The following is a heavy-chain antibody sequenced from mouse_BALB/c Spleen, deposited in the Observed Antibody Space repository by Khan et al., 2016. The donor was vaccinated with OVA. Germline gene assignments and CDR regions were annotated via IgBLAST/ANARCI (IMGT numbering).Heavy chain of an antibody. J-gene: IGHJ4*01. D-gene: IGHD2-2*01. Sequence: EVELVESGGGLVKPGGSLKLSCSASGFTFSTYAMSWVRQTPEKRLECVATISTGGHYTFYPDSVKGRFTISRDNAKNTLYLQMSSLRSEDTARYYCARSLVGHHAMDYWGQGTSVTVSS. CDR3: ARSLVGHHAMDY. CDR1: GFTFSTYA. V-gene: IGHV5-9-3*01. CDR2: ISTGGHYT.